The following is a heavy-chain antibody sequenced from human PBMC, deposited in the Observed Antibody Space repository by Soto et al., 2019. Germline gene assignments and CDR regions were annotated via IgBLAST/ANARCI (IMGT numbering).Heavy chain of an antibody. CDR1: GGSISSYY. CDR2: IYYSGST. V-gene: IGHV4-59*01. Sequence: PETLSLTCTVSGGSISSYYWSWIRQPPGKGLEWIGYIYYSGSTNYNPSLKSRVTISVDTSKNQFSLKLSSVTAADTAVYYCAHSEGGFSGYSYFDYWGQGTLVTVSS. J-gene: IGHJ4*02. CDR3: AHSEGGFSGYSYFDY. D-gene: IGHD3-22*01.